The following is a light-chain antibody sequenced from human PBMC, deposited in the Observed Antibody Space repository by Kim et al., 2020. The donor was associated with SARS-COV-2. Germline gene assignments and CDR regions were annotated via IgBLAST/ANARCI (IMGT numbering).Light chain of an antibody. J-gene: IGLJ3*02. CDR2: DVT. V-gene: IGLV2-11*01. Sequence: SFTIACTGTHNDIGAYNYVSWYQQRPGKAPKLIIFDVTERPSGVPDRFSGSKSGNTASLTISGLQAEDEADYYCSSYAGRYTLVFGGGTQLTVL. CDR3: SSYAGRYTLV. CDR1: HNDIGAYNY.